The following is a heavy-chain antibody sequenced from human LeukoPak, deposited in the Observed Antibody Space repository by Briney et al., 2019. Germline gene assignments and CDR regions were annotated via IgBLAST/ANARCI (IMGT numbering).Heavy chain of an antibody. CDR1: GGSISSGGYY. V-gene: IGHV4-31*03. CDR3: ARSRREATVVSLDY. CDR2: IYYSGST. D-gene: IGHD4-23*01. J-gene: IGHJ4*02. Sequence: SQTLSLTCTVSGGSISSGGYYWSWIRQHPGKGLEWVGYIYYSGSTYYNPSLKSRVTISVDTSKNQFSLKLSSVTAADTAVYYCARSRREATVVSLDYWGQGTVVTVSS.